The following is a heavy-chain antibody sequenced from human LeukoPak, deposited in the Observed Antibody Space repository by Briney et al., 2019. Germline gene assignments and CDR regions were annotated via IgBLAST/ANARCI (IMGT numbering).Heavy chain of an antibody. V-gene: IGHV3-15*01. CDR2: IKSKSDGGTT. CDR1: GFTFSNAW. D-gene: IGHD3-10*01. Sequence: AGSLRLSCAASGFTFSNAWMSWVRQAPGKGLDWVGRIKSKSDGGTTDYAAPVKGRFTISRDDSENTLFLQMNSLKTEDTAVYYCTTDGLMVRGVMHNDWGQGTLVTVSS. J-gene: IGHJ4*02. CDR3: TTDGLMVRGVMHND.